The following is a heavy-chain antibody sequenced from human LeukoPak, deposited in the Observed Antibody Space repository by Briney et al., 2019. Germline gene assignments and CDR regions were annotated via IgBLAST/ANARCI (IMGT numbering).Heavy chain of an antibody. D-gene: IGHD4-11*01. CDR2: IYWDDDK. CDR3: VHRRIYSPFDY. Sequence: GSGPTLVNPPQTLTLTCTFSGFSLRTRGVGVGWVRQPPGKALEWLALIYWDDDKRYNSALKSRLTITKDTSKNQVVLTMTNVDPVDTATYYCVHRRIYSPFDYWGQGALVTVSS. CDR1: GFSLRTRGVG. J-gene: IGHJ4*02. V-gene: IGHV2-5*02.